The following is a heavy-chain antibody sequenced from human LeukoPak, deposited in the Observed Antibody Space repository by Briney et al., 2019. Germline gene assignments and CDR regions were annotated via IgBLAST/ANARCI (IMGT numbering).Heavy chain of an antibody. J-gene: IGHJ5*02. Sequence: SETLSLTCTVSGGSISSSSFYWGWIRQPPGKGLEWIGTIYYSGSTFYNPSLKSRVTVSVDTSKNQFSLKLSSVTAADTAVYYCARQGRGSGSYQDPWGQGTLVTVSS. CDR1: GGSISSSSFY. V-gene: IGHV4-39*01. D-gene: IGHD3-10*01. CDR2: IYYSGST. CDR3: ARQGRGSGSYQDP.